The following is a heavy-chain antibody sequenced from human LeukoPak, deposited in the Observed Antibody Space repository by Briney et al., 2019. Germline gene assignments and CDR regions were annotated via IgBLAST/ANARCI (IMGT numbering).Heavy chain of an antibody. CDR3: AREMIHRAHDVYFDY. CDR2: ISHSGST. Sequence: SETLSLTCSVSYSSFSSDYFWGWIRQPPGKGLEWIGSISHSGSTYYNPSLKSRVTISLDTSKNQFPLRLRSVTAADTAVYFCAREMIHRAHDVYFDYWGQGSLVTFS. D-gene: IGHD3-16*01. CDR1: YSSFSSDYF. V-gene: IGHV4-38-2*02. J-gene: IGHJ4*02.